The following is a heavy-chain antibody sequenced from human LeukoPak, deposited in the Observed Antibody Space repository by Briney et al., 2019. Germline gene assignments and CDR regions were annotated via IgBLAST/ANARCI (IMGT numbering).Heavy chain of an antibody. Sequence: SETLSLTCAVYGGSFSAYYWSWIRQPPGKGLEWIGEINHSGSPKYNPSLKSRVTISIDTSKNQFSLKLCSVTAAETAVYYCARMDTAVPGPSDYWGQGTLVTVSS. D-gene: IGHD6-19*01. CDR3: ARMDTAVPGPSDY. CDR1: GGSFSAYY. CDR2: INHSGSP. J-gene: IGHJ4*02. V-gene: IGHV4-34*01.